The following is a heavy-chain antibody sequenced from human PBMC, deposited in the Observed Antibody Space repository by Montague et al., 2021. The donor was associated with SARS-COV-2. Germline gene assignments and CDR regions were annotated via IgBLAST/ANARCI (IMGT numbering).Heavy chain of an antibody. J-gene: IGHJ3*02. Sequence: SWSTNYNPSLKSRVTISLDTSKNQFSLKLNSVTAADTAVYYCARVSYGPDAFDIWGKGTMVT. CDR2: SWST. CDR3: ARVSYGPDAFDI. D-gene: IGHD5-18*01. V-gene: IGHV4-59*01.